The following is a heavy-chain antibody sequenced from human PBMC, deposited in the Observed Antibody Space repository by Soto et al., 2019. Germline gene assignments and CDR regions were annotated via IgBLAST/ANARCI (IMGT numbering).Heavy chain of an antibody. CDR2: ISSSSSTI. J-gene: IGHJ6*02. CDR1: GFTFSSYS. D-gene: IGHD3-10*01. Sequence: GGSLRLSCAASGFTFSSYSMNWVRQAPGKGLEWVSYISSSSSTIYYADSVKGRFTISRDNAKNSLYLQMNSLRDEDTAVYYCASDGVGEGGDYYYYGMDVWGQGTTVTVSS. CDR3: ASDGVGEGGDYYYYGMDV. V-gene: IGHV3-48*02.